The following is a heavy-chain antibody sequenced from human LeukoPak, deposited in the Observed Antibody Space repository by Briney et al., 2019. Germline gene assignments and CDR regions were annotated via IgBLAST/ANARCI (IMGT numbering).Heavy chain of an antibody. Sequence: GGSLRLSCTASGFTFGDYAMSWFRQAPGKGLEWVGFIGSKPYGGTTEYVASVKGRFTISRDDSKSIAYLQMDSLKTEDTAVYYCTRDRFGTGTTLDAFDVWGQGTMVTVSS. CDR1: GFTFGDYA. V-gene: IGHV3-49*03. D-gene: IGHD1-1*01. CDR3: TRDRFGTGTTLDAFDV. CDR2: IGSKPYGGTT. J-gene: IGHJ3*01.